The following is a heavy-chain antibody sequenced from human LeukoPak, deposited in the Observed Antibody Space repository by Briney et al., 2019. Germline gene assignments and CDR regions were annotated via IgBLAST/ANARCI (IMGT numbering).Heavy chain of an antibody. CDR2: MTGRKSYI. D-gene: IGHD4-23*01. CDR3: ARDDGGNLNDAFDI. V-gene: IGHV3-21*01. J-gene: IGHJ3*02. Sequence: GGSLRLSCAASGFTFSNYNMNWVRQAPGKGLEWVSSMTGRKSYIFYADFLKGRFTISRDNAENSVYLQMNNLGAEDTAIYYCARDDGGNLNDAFDIWGPGTMVTVSS. CDR1: GFTFSNYN.